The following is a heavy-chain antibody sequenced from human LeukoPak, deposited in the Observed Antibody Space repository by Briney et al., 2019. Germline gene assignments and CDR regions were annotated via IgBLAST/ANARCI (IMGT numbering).Heavy chain of an antibody. V-gene: IGHV3-48*01. J-gene: IGHJ3*02. D-gene: IGHD1-1*01. CDR3: AKEPAWNDKVSDAFHI. CDR1: GFTSSRYS. Sequence: PGGSLRLSCAASGFTSSRYSMNWVRQAPGKGLEWVSYISSGSSTVYYADSLKGRFTISRDNAKNSLYLQMNSLRAEDTAVYYCAKEPAWNDKVSDAFHIWGQGTMVTVSS. CDR2: ISSGSSTV.